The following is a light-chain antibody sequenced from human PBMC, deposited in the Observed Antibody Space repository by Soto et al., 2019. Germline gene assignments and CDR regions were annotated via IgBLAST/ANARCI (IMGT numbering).Light chain of an antibody. CDR3: CSYARSSTLYV. CDR1: SGDVGTYAL. CDR2: GVN. V-gene: IGLV2-23*02. J-gene: IGLJ1*01. Sequence: QSALTQPPSASGSPGQSVTMSCTGSSGDVGTYALVSWYQQHPGKAPKLMIYGVNKRPSGVSNRFSGSQSGNTASLTTSGLQAEDEADYYCCSYARSSTLYVFGSGTKVTVL.